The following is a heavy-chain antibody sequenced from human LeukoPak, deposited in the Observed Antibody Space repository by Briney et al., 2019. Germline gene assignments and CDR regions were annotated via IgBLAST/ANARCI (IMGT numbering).Heavy chain of an antibody. V-gene: IGHV3-30*04. CDR1: GFNFSRYP. D-gene: IGHD3-22*01. J-gene: IGHJ4*02. CDR2: LSYDASFQ. CDR3: ARALYDSSGYYFDY. Sequence: GGSLRLSCETSGFNFSRYPMHWVRQAPGKGLEWVALLSYDASFQYYEDSVKGRFTISRDVSKNTLYLQMNSLRPEDTAVYYCARALYDSSGYYFDYWGQGTLVTVSS.